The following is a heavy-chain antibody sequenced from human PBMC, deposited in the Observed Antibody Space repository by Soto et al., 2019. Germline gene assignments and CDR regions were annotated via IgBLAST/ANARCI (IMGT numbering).Heavy chain of an antibody. V-gene: IGHV4-39*01. Sequence: SETLSLTCTVSGGSISSSSYYWGWIRQPPGKGLEWIGSIYYSGSTYYNPSLKSRVTISVDTSKNQFSLKLSSVTAADTAVYYCVRLSTDATGHDPKIDYWGQGTLVTVSS. D-gene: IGHD1-1*01. CDR2: IYYSGST. CDR1: GGSISSSSYY. J-gene: IGHJ4*02. CDR3: VRLSTDATGHDPKIDY.